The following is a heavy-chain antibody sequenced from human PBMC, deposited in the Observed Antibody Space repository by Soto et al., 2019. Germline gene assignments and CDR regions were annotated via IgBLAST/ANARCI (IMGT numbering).Heavy chain of an antibody. V-gene: IGHV3-30*15. Sequence: PGGSLILSCAASGFTFRTFAMHWVRQAPGKGLEWVAVISSDGFTQYYADSVKGRFTVSRDNSKNALFLQMSGLRPEDTAVYFCARATTSRFDYWGQGTLVTVSS. CDR2: ISSDGFTQ. D-gene: IGHD1-1*01. CDR3: ARATTSRFDY. J-gene: IGHJ4*02. CDR1: GFTFRTFA.